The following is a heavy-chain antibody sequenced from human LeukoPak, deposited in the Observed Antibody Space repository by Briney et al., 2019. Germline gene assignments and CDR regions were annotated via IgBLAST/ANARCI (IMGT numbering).Heavy chain of an antibody. J-gene: IGHJ4*02. V-gene: IGHV3-33*01. CDR1: GFIFSTYG. D-gene: IGHD1-14*01. Sequence: GGSLRLSCVASGFIFSTYGLHWVRQSPGRGLEWVAVIWYDGSQRYYADSVKGRFTISRDDSQNTIYLQMDSLRAEDTAVYYCATSSPRNYFDHWGRGTLVTVSS. CDR2: IWYDGSQR. CDR3: ATSSPRNYFDH.